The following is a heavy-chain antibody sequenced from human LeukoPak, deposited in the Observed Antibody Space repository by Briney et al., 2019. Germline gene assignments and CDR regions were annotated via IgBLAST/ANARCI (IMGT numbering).Heavy chain of an antibody. Sequence: GGSLRLSCTASGFTFSSYGMHWVRQAPGKGLEWVAVIWYDGSEKYYADSVKGRFAISRDNSRNTLYLEMNSLRAEDTAVYYCARGPPDYDSSGYYDFWGQGALVTISS. D-gene: IGHD3-22*01. CDR3: ARGPPDYDSSGYYDF. J-gene: IGHJ4*02. CDR2: IWYDGSEK. V-gene: IGHV3-33*01. CDR1: GFTFSSYG.